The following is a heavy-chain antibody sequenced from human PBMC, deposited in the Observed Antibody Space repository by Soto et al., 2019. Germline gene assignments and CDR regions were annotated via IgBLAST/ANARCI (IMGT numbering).Heavy chain of an antibody. V-gene: IGHV3-15*01. Sequence: EVQLVESGGGLVKPGGSLRLSCAASGFTFSNAWMSWVRQAPGKGLEWVGRIKSKTDGGTTDYAAPVKGRFTISRDDSKNTLYLQMNSLKTEDTAVYYCTTDEVTGYCSSTSCPFDYWGQGTLVTVSS. CDR2: IKSKTDGGTT. D-gene: IGHD2-2*01. J-gene: IGHJ4*02. CDR1: GFTFSNAW. CDR3: TTDEVTGYCSSTSCPFDY.